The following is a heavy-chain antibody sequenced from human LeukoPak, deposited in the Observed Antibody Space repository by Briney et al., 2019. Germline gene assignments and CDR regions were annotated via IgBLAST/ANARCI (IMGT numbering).Heavy chain of an antibody. CDR1: GFTFSSYS. V-gene: IGHV3-21*01. D-gene: IGHD3-10*01. CDR3: ARSGYYGSGSIPFDY. CDR2: ISSSSYI. Sequence: GGSLRLSCAASGFTFSSYSMNWDRQAPGKGLEWVSSISSSSYIYYADSVKGRFTISRDNAKNSLYLQMNSLRAEDTAVYYCARSGYYGSGSIPFDYWGQGTLVTVSS. J-gene: IGHJ4*02.